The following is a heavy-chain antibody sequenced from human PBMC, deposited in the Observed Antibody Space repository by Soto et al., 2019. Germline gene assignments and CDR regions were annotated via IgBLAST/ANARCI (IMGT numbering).Heavy chain of an antibody. Sequence: GASVKVSCKASGFTFTSSAVQWVRQARGQRLEWIGWIVVGSGDTNYAQKFQERVTITRDMSTSTAYMELSSLRSEDTAVYYCAADPLIIIVGIDAFDIWGQGTMVTVSS. J-gene: IGHJ3*02. D-gene: IGHD7-27*01. CDR1: GFTFTSSA. CDR2: IVVGSGDT. CDR3: AADPLIIIVGIDAFDI. V-gene: IGHV1-58*01.